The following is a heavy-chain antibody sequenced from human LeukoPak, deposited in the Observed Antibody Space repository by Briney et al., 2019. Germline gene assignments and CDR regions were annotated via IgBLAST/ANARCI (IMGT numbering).Heavy chain of an antibody. CDR3: ASFDYYYYYMDV. J-gene: IGHJ6*03. Sequence: GGSLRLSCAASGFTFSSYSMNWVRQAPGKGLEWVSYIGSSSSTIYYADSVKGRFTISRDNAKNSLYLQMNSLRAEDTAVYYCASFDYYYYYMDVWGKGTTVTVSS. CDR1: GFTFSSYS. CDR2: IGSSSSTI. V-gene: IGHV3-48*04.